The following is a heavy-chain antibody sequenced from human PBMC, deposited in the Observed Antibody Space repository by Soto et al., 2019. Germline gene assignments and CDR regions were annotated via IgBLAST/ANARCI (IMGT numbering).Heavy chain of an antibody. CDR2: ISSSSSYI. V-gene: IGHV3-21*01. CDR3: ARDRTTSSGWSTKGPDPFDY. Sequence: PGRSLSLSCAASGFTFSSYRMNWVRQAPGKGLEWVSSISSSSSYIYYADSVKGRFTISRDNAKNSLYRQMNSLRAEDTAVYYCARDRTTSSGWSTKGPDPFDYWGQGTLVNVSS. CDR1: GFTFSSYR. J-gene: IGHJ4*02. D-gene: IGHD6-19*01.